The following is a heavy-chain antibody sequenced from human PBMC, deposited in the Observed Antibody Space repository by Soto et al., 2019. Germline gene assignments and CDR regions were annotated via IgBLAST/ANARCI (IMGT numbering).Heavy chain of an antibody. Sequence: ASVKVSCKASVYTYTMNAIHWVRQAPGQRLEWIGRINAGNGDTKYSQEFQGRVTITRDTSASAAYMEMSTLGSEDTSIYYCARSETGYSRFDYWGQGTQVTVSS. CDR2: INAGNGDT. CDR3: ARSETGYSRFDY. CDR1: VYTYTMNA. V-gene: IGHV1-3*01. J-gene: IGHJ4*02. D-gene: IGHD3-9*01.